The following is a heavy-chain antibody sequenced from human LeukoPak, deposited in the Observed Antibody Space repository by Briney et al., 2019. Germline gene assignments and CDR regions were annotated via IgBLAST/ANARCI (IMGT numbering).Heavy chain of an antibody. Sequence: ASVKVSCKASGYTFTGYYLHWVRQAPGQGLEWMGRINPNSGGTNYAQEFQGRVTMTRDTSISTAYMELSRLRSDDTAVYYCARTYYYGSGSFYYWGQGTLVTVSS. D-gene: IGHD3-10*01. CDR2: INPNSGGT. CDR1: GYTFTGYY. V-gene: IGHV1-2*06. J-gene: IGHJ4*02. CDR3: ARTYYYGSGSFYY.